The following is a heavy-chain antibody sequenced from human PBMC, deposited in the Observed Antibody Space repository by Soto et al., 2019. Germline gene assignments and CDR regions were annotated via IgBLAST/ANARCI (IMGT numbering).Heavy chain of an antibody. CDR3: ARLGYCTGSSCTNWYLDL. D-gene: IGHD2-15*01. J-gene: IGHJ2*01. V-gene: IGHV5-10-1*03. CDR1: GYIFTRHW. CDR2: IDPSDSYT. Sequence: EVQLVQSGAEVKKPGESLRISCRGSGYIFTRHWISWVRQMPGEGLEWMGRIDPSDSYTAYSPSFKGHVSMSADKSISTAYLQWSSLKASDTAIYYCARLGYCTGSSCTNWYLDLWGRGTPVTVSS.